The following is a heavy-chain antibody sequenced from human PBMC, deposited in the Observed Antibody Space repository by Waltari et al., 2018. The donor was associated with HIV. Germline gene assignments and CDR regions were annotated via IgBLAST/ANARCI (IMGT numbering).Heavy chain of an antibody. CDR1: GGSITSGDYY. D-gene: IGHD3-9*01. CDR2: VYTTGSA. J-gene: IGHJ2*01. Sequence: QVQLQESGPGLVKPSQTLSLTCTVSGGSITSGDYYWTWIRQPAGKGLEWIGRVYTTGSANYNPSLRSRVTMSLDTSKNQFSLKLTSVTAADTAVYYCARGLDILTGHYHWFLDVWGRGTLVTVSS. V-gene: IGHV4-61*02. CDR3: ARGLDILTGHYHWFLDV.